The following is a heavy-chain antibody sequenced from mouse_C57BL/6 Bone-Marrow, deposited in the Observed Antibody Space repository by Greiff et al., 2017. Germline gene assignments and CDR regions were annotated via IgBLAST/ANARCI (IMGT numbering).Heavy chain of an antibody. D-gene: IGHD2-12*01. Sequence: DVHLVESGGGLVKPGGSLKLSCAASGFTFSSYAMSWVRQTPEKRLEWVATISDGGSYTYYPDNVKGRFTISRDNAKNNLYLQMSHLKSEDTAMYYCARDCYFLFAYWGQGTLVTVSA. CDR3: ARDCYFLFAY. CDR1: GFTFSSYA. V-gene: IGHV5-4*01. CDR2: ISDGGSYT. J-gene: IGHJ3*01.